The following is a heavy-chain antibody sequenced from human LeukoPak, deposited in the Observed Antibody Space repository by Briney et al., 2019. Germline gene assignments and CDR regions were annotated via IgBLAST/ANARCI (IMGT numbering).Heavy chain of an antibody. CDR3: ARGGTCNRTCYY. CDR1: GFMFSNYA. CDR2: ISSSSSYI. V-gene: IGHV3-21*01. Sequence: GGSLRLSCVASGFMFSNYAMNWVRQAPGKGLEWVSSISSSSSYIYYADSVKGRFSISRDNAKNTLFLQMNNVRAEDTAVYYCARGGTCNRTCYYCGQGKLITVSS. J-gene: IGHJ4*02.